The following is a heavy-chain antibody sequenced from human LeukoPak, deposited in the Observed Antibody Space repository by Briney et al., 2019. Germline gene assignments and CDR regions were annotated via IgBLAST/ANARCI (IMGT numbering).Heavy chain of an antibody. V-gene: IGHV4-59*01. CDR2: VYYTGNL. J-gene: IGHJ5*02. CDR3: AREILPYCSSTSCYVGGWFDP. Sequence: SETLSLTCSVSGGSIGKYHWTWIRQPPGKRLEWIGYVYYTGNLNYNPSLERRVSLSIDTSKNQFSLKLSSVTAADTAVYYCAREILPYCSSTSCYVGGWFDPWGQGTLVTVSS. CDR1: GGSIGKYH. D-gene: IGHD2-2*01.